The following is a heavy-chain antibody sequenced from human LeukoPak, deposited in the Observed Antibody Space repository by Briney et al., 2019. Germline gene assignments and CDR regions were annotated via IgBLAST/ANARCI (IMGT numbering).Heavy chain of an antibody. CDR1: GFSVRTNF. V-gene: IGHV3-53*01. CDR3: TRSGYRHPYHFES. D-gene: IGHD3-22*01. CDR2: IYTGGGT. J-gene: IGHJ4*02. Sequence: GGSLRLSCAVSGFSVRTNFMSWVRQAPGKGLEWVSVIYTGGGTDHADSAKGRFTISRDNSKNTLSLQMNSLRADDTAIYYCTRSGYRHPYHFESWGQGTLVIVSS.